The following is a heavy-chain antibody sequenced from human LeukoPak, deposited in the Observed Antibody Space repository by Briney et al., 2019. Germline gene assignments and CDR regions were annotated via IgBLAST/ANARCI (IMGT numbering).Heavy chain of an antibody. CDR2: IYHSGNT. V-gene: IGHV4-4*02. J-gene: IGHJ3*02. D-gene: IGHD5-12*01. CDR1: GGSISSSNW. CDR3: ACHAVRYSAYDREEDAFDI. Sequence: SGTLSLTCAVSGGSISSSNWWSWVRQPPGTGLEWIGEIYHSGNTHYNPSLKSRVTISVDTSKNQFSLKLSSVTAADTAVYYCACHAVRYSAYDREEDAFDICGQGTIVTVSS.